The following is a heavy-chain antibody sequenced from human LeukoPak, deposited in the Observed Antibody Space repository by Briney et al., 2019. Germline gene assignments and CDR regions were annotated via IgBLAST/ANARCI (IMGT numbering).Heavy chain of an antibody. V-gene: IGHV4-34*01. CDR2: INHSGST. D-gene: IGHD4-23*01. CDR1: GGSFSGYY. J-gene: IGHJ5*02. CDR3: ARDDYGGPT. Sequence: PSETLSLTCAVYGGSFSGYYWSWIRQRPGKGLEWIGEINHSGSTNYNPSLKSRVTISVDTSKNQFSLKLSSVTAADTAVYYCARDDYGGPTWSQGTLVTVSS.